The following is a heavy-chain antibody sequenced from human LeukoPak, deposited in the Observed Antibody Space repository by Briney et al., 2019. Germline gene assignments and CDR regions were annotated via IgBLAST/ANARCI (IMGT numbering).Heavy chain of an antibody. J-gene: IGHJ4*02. Sequence: PSETLSLTCSVSGDSISSSDYYWGWIRQPPGKGLEWIATFYHSGSTFYNSSLRSRVTISVDTSKNQFSLKLSSVTAADTAVSYCARSPDILTGENFDYWGQGTLVTVSS. CDR3: ARSPDILTGENFDY. CDR2: FYHSGST. CDR1: GDSISSSDYY. V-gene: IGHV4-39*07. D-gene: IGHD3-9*01.